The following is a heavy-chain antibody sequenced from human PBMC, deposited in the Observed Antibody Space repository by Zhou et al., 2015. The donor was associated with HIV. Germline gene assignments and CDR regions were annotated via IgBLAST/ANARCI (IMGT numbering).Heavy chain of an antibody. CDR2: IIPILGIA. CDR3: ARSDFYDSSGYYFFG. D-gene: IGHD3-22*01. J-gene: IGHJ4*02. V-gene: IGHV1-69*02. CDR1: GGTFSSYT. Sequence: QVQLVQSGAEVKKPGSSVKVSCKASGGTFSSYTISWVRQAPGQGLEWMGRIIPILGIANYAQKFQGRVTITADKSTSTTYMELSSLRSEDTAVYYCARSDFYDSSGYYFFGWGQGTLVTVSS.